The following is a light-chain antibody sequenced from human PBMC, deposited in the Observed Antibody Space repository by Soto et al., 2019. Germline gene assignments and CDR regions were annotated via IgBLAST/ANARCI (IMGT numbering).Light chain of an antibody. CDR3: QQYDSFPYT. CDR2: AAS. J-gene: IGKJ2*01. Sequence: DIQMTQSPSSVSASVGDRVTITCRASQDITTRLAWYQLKPGRAPKCLISAASSLQSGVSSKFSGSGVGTDFTLTIGSLQPEDFATYFCQQYDSFPYTFGQGTKLEIK. V-gene: IGKV1-16*02. CDR1: QDITTR.